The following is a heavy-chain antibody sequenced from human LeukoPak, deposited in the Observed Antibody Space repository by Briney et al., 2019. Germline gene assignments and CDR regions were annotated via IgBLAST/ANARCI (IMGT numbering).Heavy chain of an antibody. D-gene: IGHD3-22*01. J-gene: IGHJ4*02. V-gene: IGHV1-2*06. CDR3: ASVGYDSSGYSPYYFDY. Sequence: GASVKVSCKASGYTFTGYYMPWVRQAPGQGLEWMGRINPNSGGTNYAQKFQGRVTMTRDTSISTAYMELSRLRSDDTAVYYCASVGYDSSGYSPYYFDYWGQGTLVTVSS. CDR1: GYTFTGYY. CDR2: INPNSGGT.